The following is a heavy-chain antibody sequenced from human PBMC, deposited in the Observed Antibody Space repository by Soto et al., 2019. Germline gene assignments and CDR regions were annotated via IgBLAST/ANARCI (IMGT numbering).Heavy chain of an antibody. D-gene: IGHD2-2*01. CDR1: VDSISGGASF. CDR2: VYYSGSS. V-gene: IGHV4-31*03. J-gene: IGHJ5*02. Sequence: TLSLTCTVSVDSISGGASFWIWIRHPPGKGLEWIANVYYSGSSYYNPSLKSRLTISVDTTKNQFSLQLKSMTAADTAVYYCAKLSCTSSTCYFPGWFDPWGQGTLVTVSS. CDR3: AKLSCTSSTCYFPGWFDP.